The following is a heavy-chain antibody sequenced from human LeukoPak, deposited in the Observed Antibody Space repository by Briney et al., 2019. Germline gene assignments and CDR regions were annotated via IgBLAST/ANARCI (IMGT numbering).Heavy chain of an antibody. J-gene: IGHJ5*02. D-gene: IGHD2-15*01. CDR1: GGSFSGYY. CDR3: ARGYPTLGYCSGGSCYRRINWFDP. Sequence: PSQTLSLTCAVYGGSFSGYYWSWIRQPPGKGLEWIGEINHSGSTNYNPSLKSRVTISVDTSKNQFSLKLSSVTAADTAVYYCARGYPTLGYCSGGSCYRRINWFDPWGQGTLVTVSS. V-gene: IGHV4-34*01. CDR2: INHSGST.